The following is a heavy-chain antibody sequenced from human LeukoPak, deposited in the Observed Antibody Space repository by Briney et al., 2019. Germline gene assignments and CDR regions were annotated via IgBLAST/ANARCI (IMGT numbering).Heavy chain of an antibody. Sequence: GGSLRLSCAASGFTFGSHTMSWVRQAPGKGLEWLAFIRYDGSNTYYADSVKGRFTVSRDDSKNTLYLQMSSLRAEDTALYYCAKDYWVVTASPRPQPFDYWGQGTLVTVSS. CDR2: IRYDGSNT. D-gene: IGHD2-21*02. J-gene: IGHJ4*02. CDR3: AKDYWVVTASPRPQPFDY. V-gene: IGHV3-30*02. CDR1: GFTFGSHT.